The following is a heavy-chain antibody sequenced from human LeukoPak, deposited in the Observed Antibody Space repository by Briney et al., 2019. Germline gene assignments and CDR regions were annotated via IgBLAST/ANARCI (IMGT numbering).Heavy chain of an antibody. V-gene: IGHV3-21*04. CDR3: AKVAYYNDSSGYYLDAFDI. CDR1: GFTFSSYS. Sequence: GGSLRLSCAASGFTFSSYSMNWVRQAPGKGLEWVSSISTSSSYIHYADSVKGRFTISRDNSKNTLYLQMNSLRAEDTAVYYCAKVAYYNDSSGYYLDAFDIWGQGTMVTVSS. D-gene: IGHD3-22*01. CDR2: ISTSSSYI. J-gene: IGHJ3*02.